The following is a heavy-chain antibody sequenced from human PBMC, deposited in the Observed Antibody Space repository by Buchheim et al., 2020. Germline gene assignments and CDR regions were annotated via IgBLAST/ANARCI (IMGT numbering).Heavy chain of an antibody. CDR3: ARDSSVAVLGY. D-gene: IGHD6-19*01. J-gene: IGHJ4*02. Sequence: QVQLVESGGGVVQPGRSLRLSCAASGFTFSSYAMHWVRQAPGKGLEWVAVISYDGSNKYYADSVKGRFPISRDNSKNTLYLQMNSLRAEDTAVYYCARDSSVAVLGYWGQGTL. V-gene: IGHV3-30-3*01. CDR2: ISYDGSNK. CDR1: GFTFSSYA.